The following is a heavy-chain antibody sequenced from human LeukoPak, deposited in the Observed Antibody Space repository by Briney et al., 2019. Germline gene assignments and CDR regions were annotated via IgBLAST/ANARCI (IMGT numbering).Heavy chain of an antibody. V-gene: IGHV4-34*01. CDR2: INHSGST. J-gene: IGHJ4*02. CDR3: ARASKGSTYRYDYVWGRGYYFDY. CDR1: GGSFSGYY. D-gene: IGHD3-16*01. Sequence: KPSETLSLTCAVYGGSFSGYYWSWIRQPPGKGLEWIGEINHSGSTNYNPSLKSRVTISVGTSKNQFSLKLSSVTAADTAVYYCARASKGSTYRYDYVWGRGYYFDYWGQGTLVTVSS.